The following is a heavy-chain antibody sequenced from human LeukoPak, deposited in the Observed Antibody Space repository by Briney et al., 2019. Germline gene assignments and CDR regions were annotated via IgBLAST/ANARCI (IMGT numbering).Heavy chain of an antibody. CDR1: GFTFSNYW. D-gene: IGHD3-22*01. J-gene: IGHJ5*02. CDR2: INSDGSST. Sequence: GGSLRLSCAASGFTFSNYWMHWVRHAPGKGLVWVSHINSDGSSTNYADSVKGRFTISRDNAKNTLYLQMNSLRAEDTAVYYCVRDFTMIVVTKDWFDPWGQGTLVTVSS. V-gene: IGHV3-74*01. CDR3: VRDFTMIVVTKDWFDP.